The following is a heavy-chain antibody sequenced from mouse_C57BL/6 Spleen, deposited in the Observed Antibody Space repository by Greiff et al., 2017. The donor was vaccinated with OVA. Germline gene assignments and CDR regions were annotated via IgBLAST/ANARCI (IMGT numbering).Heavy chain of an antibody. D-gene: IGHD2-1*01. V-gene: IGHV1-61*01. Sequence: QVQLKQPGAELVRPGSSVKLSCKASGYTFTSYWMDWVKQRPGQGLEWIGNIYPSDSETHYNQKFKDKATLTVDKSSSTAYMQLSSLTSEDSAVYYCARHGNYHDYWGQGTTLTVSS. CDR3: ARHGNYHDY. J-gene: IGHJ2*01. CDR2: IYPSDSET. CDR1: GYTFTSYW.